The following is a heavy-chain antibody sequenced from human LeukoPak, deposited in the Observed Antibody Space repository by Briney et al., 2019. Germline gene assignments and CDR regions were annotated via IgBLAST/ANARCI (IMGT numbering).Heavy chain of an antibody. V-gene: IGHV3-20*04. CDR2: INWNGGST. CDR1: GFTFSSYA. Sequence: GGSLRLPCAASGFTFSSYAMSWVRQAPGKGLEWVSTINWNGGSTVYADSVKGQFTISRDNAKNSLYLQMNSLRAEDTALYYCARGYSYGRNWYFDLWGRGTLVTVSS. CDR3: ARGYSYGRNWYFDL. J-gene: IGHJ2*01. D-gene: IGHD5-18*01.